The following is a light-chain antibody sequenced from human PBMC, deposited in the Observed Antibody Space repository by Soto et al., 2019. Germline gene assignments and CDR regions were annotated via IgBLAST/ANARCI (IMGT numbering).Light chain of an antibody. Sequence: QSALTQPASVSGSPGQSITISCTGTSSDVGRYNYVSWFQQYPGKAPRLIIYEVTNRPSGISPRFSGSKTGNTASLTISDLQPEDEAVYYCNSYTSSTPYVFGSGTKLTVL. V-gene: IGLV2-14*03. J-gene: IGLJ1*01. CDR1: SSDVGRYNY. CDR3: NSYTSSTPYV. CDR2: EVT.